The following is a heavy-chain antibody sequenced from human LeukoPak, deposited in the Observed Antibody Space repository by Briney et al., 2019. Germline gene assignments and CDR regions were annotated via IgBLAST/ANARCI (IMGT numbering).Heavy chain of an antibody. CDR3: ARLYSSSWYRWGWFDP. V-gene: IGHV4-59*01. CDR1: GGSISSYY. J-gene: IGHJ5*02. Sequence: SETLSLTCTVSGGSISSYYWSWIRQPPGKGLEWIGYIYYSGSTNYNPSLKSRVTISVDTSKNQFSLKLSSVTAADTAVYYCARLYSSSWYRWGWFDPWGQGTLVTVSS. D-gene: IGHD6-13*01. CDR2: IYYSGST.